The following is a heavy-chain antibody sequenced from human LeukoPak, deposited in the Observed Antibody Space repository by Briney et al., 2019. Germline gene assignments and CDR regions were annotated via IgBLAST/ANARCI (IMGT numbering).Heavy chain of an antibody. Sequence: GGSLRLSCAASGFTFSSYWMSWVRQAPGKGLEWVANIKQDGSEKYYVDSVKGRFTISRDNAKNSLYLQMNSLRAEDTAVYYCARDQDSSSWWGPYYYMDVWGKGTTVTVSS. D-gene: IGHD6-13*01. V-gene: IGHV3-7*01. J-gene: IGHJ6*03. CDR1: GFTFSSYW. CDR2: IKQDGSEK. CDR3: ARDQDSSSWWGPYYYMDV.